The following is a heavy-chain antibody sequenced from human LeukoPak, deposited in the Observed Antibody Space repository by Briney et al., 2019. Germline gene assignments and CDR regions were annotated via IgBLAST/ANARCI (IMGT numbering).Heavy chain of an antibody. CDR1: GGSISGSSYY. CDR2: IYYSGST. J-gene: IGHJ4*02. Sequence: SETLSLTCTVSGGSISGSSYYWGWIRQPPGKGLEWIGSIYYSGSTYYNPSLKSRVTISVDTSKNQFSLKLSSVTAADTAVYFCARTTIPVAEFDYWGQGTLVTVSS. V-gene: IGHV4-39*01. D-gene: IGHD6-19*01. CDR3: ARTTIPVAEFDY.